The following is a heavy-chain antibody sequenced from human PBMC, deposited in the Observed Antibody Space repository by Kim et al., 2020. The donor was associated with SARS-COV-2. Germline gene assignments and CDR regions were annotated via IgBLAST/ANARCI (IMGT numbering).Heavy chain of an antibody. Sequence: ASVKVSCKASGYTFTSYDINWVRQATGQGLEWMGWMNPNSGNTGYAQKFQGRVTMTRNTSISTAYMELSSLRSEDTAVYYCARGREHYGGNSEAFDYWGQGTLVTVSS. V-gene: IGHV1-8*01. D-gene: IGHD4-17*01. CDR1: GYTFTSYD. J-gene: IGHJ4*02. CDR3: ARGREHYGGNSEAFDY. CDR2: MNPNSGNT.